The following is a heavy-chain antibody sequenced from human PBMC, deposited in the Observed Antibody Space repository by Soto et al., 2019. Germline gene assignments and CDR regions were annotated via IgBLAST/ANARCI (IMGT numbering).Heavy chain of an antibody. CDR2: TSYDGSNK. J-gene: IGHJ5*01. CDR3: AKAVLSSGWFDY. V-gene: IGHV3-30*18. Sequence: GGSLRLSCAASGFTFSAYVMHWVRQAPGKGLEWVAVTSYDGSNKYYADSVKGRFTIPRDNSKNTLYLQMSSLRADDTAVYYCAKAVLSSGWFDYWGQGTLVTVSS. CDR1: GFTFSAYV. D-gene: IGHD6-19*01.